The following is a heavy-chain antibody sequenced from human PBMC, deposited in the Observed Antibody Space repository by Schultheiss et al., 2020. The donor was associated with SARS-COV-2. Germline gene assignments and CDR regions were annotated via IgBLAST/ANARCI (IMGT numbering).Heavy chain of an antibody. CDR2: IKSKTDGGTT. V-gene: IGHV3-15*01. CDR3: TSKGTGNTQRAYYYYYGMDV. Sequence: GGSLRLSCAASGFTFSNAWMSWVRQAPGKGLEWVGRIKSKTDGGTTDYAAPVKGRFTISRDDSKNTLYLQMNSLKTEDTAVYYCTSKGTGNTQRAYYYYYGMDVWGQGTTVTVSS. CDR1: GFTFSNAW. J-gene: IGHJ6*02. D-gene: IGHD1/OR15-1a*01.